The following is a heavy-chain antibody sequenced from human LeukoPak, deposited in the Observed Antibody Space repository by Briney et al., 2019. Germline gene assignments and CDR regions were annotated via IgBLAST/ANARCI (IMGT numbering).Heavy chain of an antibody. Sequence: GASVKVSCKASGYTFTSYHMHWVRQAPGQGLEWMGKINLSGGSTTYAQKFQGRVTMTRDTSTSTVYMELSSLRSEDTAVYYCARDSVDDIPMIKDYWGQGTLVTVSS. V-gene: IGHV1-46*01. CDR2: INLSGGST. J-gene: IGHJ4*02. D-gene: IGHD2-8*01. CDR3: ARDSVDDIPMIKDY. CDR1: GYTFTSYH.